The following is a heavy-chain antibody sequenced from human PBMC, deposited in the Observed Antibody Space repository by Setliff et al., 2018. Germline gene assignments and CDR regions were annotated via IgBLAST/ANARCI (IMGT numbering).Heavy chain of an antibody. V-gene: IGHV3-23*03. J-gene: IGHJ4*02. D-gene: IGHD1-7*01. CDR1: GFTFTDYA. Sequence: GGSLRLSCAASGFTFTDYAMSWVRQAPGKGLEWVSTIYSGDRSTFYTDSVKGRFTISRDSSKNTLYLQMNSLRAEDTAVYYCAKPQVELRWGFESWGQGTPVTVSS. CDR2: IYSGDRST. CDR3: AKPQVELRWGFES.